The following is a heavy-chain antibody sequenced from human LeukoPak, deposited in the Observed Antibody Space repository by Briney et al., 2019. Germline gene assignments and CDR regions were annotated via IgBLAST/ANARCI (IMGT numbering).Heavy chain of an antibody. J-gene: IGHJ6*03. Sequence: GGALRLSCAASGFTFSDYYRSWIRQAPGKGLEGVSYISSSGSTTYYADSVKGRSPISRDNAKNSLYLQMNSLRAEDTAVYYCASAGAVLSYYYYYMDVWGNRPTLTVSS. V-gene: IGHV3-11*04. CDR1: GFTFSDYY. CDR3: ASAGAVLSYYYYYMDV. D-gene: IGHD3-10*01. CDR2: ISSSGSTT.